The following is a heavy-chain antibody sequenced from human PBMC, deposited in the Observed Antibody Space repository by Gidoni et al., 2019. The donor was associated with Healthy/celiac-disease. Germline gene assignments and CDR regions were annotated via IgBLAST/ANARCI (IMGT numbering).Heavy chain of an antibody. CDR2: IIPIIGTA. D-gene: IGHD2-15*01. V-gene: IGHV1-69*01. CDR1: GVTFSSYA. CDR3: AEGTVVKYYYGMDV. J-gene: IGHJ6*02. Sequence: PLAQSGAEAQNPGPPVNLSCQSSGVTFSSYASSWVRQAPGQGLEWMGGIIPIIGTANYAQKVQGRVTITADESTRTAYMELGCVRSEDTDVYYCAEGTVVKYYYGMDVWGQGTTVTVSS.